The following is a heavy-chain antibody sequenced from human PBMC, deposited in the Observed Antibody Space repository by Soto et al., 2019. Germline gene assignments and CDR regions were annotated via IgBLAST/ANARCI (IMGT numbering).Heavy chain of an antibody. V-gene: IGHV1-69*12. CDR2: IDPIVDTS. J-gene: IGHJ4*02. D-gene: IGHD5-12*01. CDR3: VRVVAIPGSPDN. Sequence: QVQLVPSGAEVRQPASSVKVSCKTSGGTFSSYAISWVRQAPGQGLEWMGGIDPIVDTSTYAQKFQGRVTITADESTSTVYMELSSLRSDDRAVYYCVRVVAIPGSPDNWGQGTLVTVSS. CDR1: GGTFSSYA.